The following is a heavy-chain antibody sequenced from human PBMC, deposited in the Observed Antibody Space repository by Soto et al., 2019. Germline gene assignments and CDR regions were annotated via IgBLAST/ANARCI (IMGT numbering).Heavy chain of an antibody. Sequence: GGSLRLSCAASGFIFSSYAMSWVRQAPGKGLEWVSAISGSGGSTYYADSVKGRFTISRDNSKNTLYLQMNSLRAEDTAVYYCAKSRPNFVVVVAATDYYYYGMDVWGQGTTVTVSS. D-gene: IGHD2-15*01. CDR1: GFIFSSYA. CDR2: ISGSGGST. J-gene: IGHJ6*02. V-gene: IGHV3-23*01. CDR3: AKSRPNFVVVVAATDYYYYGMDV.